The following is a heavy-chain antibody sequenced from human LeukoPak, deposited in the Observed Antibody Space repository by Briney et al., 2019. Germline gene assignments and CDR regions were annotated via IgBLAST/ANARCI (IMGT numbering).Heavy chain of an antibody. Sequence: GGSRRLSCAASGFTFSSYVMSWVRQAPGKGLEWVSAISGSGGSTYYADSVKGRFTISRDNSKNTLYLQMNSLRAEDTAVYYCAKDRAVVPAAISYWGQGTLVTVSS. CDR3: AKDRAVVPAAISY. J-gene: IGHJ4*02. CDR1: GFTFSSYV. V-gene: IGHV3-23*01. D-gene: IGHD2-2*02. CDR2: ISGSGGST.